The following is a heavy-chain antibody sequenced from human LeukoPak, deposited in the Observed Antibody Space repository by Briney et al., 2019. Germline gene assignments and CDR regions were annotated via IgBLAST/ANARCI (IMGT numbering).Heavy chain of an antibody. D-gene: IGHD6-19*01. CDR2: IITNFGST. J-gene: IGHJ6*02. Sequence: SVKVSCKASGGTFSSYAISWVRQAPGQGLEWMGGIITNFGSTDYAQKFQGRVTITADESTSTAYMELSSLRSEDTAVYYCARTQYSSGWYVLWAYYYYGMDVWGQGTTVTVSS. V-gene: IGHV1-69*01. CDR1: GGTFSSYA. CDR3: ARTQYSSGWYVLWAYYYYGMDV.